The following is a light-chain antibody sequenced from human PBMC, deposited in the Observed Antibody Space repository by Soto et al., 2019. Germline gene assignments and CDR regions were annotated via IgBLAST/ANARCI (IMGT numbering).Light chain of an antibody. CDR2: PIS. V-gene: IGKV2D-29*01. CDR3: MQTVKFPWT. Sequence: EIVMTQTPLSLSVTPGQPASISCKSSRSLVYSDGETYVYWYVQKAGQPPQLLIYPISKWFYGGPHKFSGSGSVTDVTRKSRRVEAEDAGVYYCMQTVKFPWTFGQGTKVEI. CDR1: RSLVYSDGETY. J-gene: IGKJ1*01.